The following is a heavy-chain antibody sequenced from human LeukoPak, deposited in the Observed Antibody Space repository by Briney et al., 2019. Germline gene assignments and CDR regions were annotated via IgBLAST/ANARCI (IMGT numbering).Heavy chain of an antibody. CDR2: IYHSGST. CDR1: GYSISSGYY. Sequence: TSETLSLTCTVSGYSISSGYYWGWIRQPPGKGLEWIGSIYHSGSTYYNPSLKSRVTISVDTSKNQFSLKLSSVTAADTAVYYCATPRLDSSGYSLDYWGQGILVTVSS. V-gene: IGHV4-38-2*02. J-gene: IGHJ4*02. CDR3: ATPRLDSSGYSLDY. D-gene: IGHD3-22*01.